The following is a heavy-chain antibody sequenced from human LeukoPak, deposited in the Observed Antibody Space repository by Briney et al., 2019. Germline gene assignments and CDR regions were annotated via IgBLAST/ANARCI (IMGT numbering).Heavy chain of an antibody. Sequence: ASVKVSCKASGYTFTSYGISWVRQAPGQGLEWMGWISGYNGNTNYAQKLQGRVTMTTDTSTTTAYMELRSLRSDDTAVYYCARVTTIPAPDDCWGQGTLVTVSS. CDR3: ARVTTIPAPDDC. CDR1: GYTFTSYG. D-gene: IGHD4-17*01. CDR2: ISGYNGNT. V-gene: IGHV1-18*01. J-gene: IGHJ4*02.